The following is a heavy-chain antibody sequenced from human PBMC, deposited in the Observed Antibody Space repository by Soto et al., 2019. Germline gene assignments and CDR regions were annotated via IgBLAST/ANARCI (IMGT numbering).Heavy chain of an antibody. J-gene: IGHJ4*02. Sequence: SETLSLTCTVSGGSISSGGYYWSWIRQHPGKGLEWIGYIYYSGSTYYNPSLKSRVTISVDTSKNQFSLKLSSVTAADTAVYYCAREGSCGGDCYAFDYWGQGTLVTVSS. CDR3: AREGSCGGDCYAFDY. CDR1: GGSISSGGYY. D-gene: IGHD2-21*02. CDR2: IYYSGST. V-gene: IGHV4-31*03.